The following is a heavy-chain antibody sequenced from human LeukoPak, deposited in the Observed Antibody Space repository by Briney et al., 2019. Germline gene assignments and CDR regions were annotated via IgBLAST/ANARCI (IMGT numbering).Heavy chain of an antibody. V-gene: IGHV4-34*01. CDR3: ARTYRLRFFHKPRFDP. CDR2: INHSGST. Sequence: SETLSLTCAVYGGSFSGYYWSWIRQPPGKGLEWIGEINHSGSTNYNPSLKSRVTISVDTSKNQFSLKLSSVTAADTAVYYCARTYRLRFFHKPRFDPWGQGTLVAVSS. D-gene: IGHD3-3*01. CDR1: GGSFSGYY. J-gene: IGHJ5*02.